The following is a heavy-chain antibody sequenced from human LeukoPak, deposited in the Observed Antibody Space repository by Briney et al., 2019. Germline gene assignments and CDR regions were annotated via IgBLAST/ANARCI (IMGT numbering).Heavy chain of an antibody. CDR1: CFSISSYD. Sequence: GGSLLRSSGAACFSISSYDNNWGRRATRKGLEEVSAIIWVGDIYYSDSVKGRFSISRENAKSSLYLQMDSLRAGDTAVYYCARERLGATKRRVNCDFDLWGRGTLVTVSS. D-gene: IGHD3-16*01. CDR3: ARERLGATKRRVNCDFDL. CDR2: IIWVGDI. V-gene: IGHV3-13*01. J-gene: IGHJ2*01.